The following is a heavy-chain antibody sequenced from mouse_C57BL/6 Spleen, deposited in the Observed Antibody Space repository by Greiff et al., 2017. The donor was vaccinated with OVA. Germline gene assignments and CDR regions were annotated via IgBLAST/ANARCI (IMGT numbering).Heavy chain of an antibody. CDR2: IDPSDSYT. V-gene: IGHV1-69*01. J-gene: IGHJ2*01. Sequence: VKLQQPGAELVMPGASVKLSCKASGYTFTSYWMHWVKQRPGQGLEWIGEIDPSDSYTNYNQKFKGKSTLTVDKSSSTAYMQLSSLTSEDSAVYYCARGRGLDYWGQGTTLTVSS. D-gene: IGHD1-1*01. CDR1: GYTFTSYW. CDR3: ARGRGLDY.